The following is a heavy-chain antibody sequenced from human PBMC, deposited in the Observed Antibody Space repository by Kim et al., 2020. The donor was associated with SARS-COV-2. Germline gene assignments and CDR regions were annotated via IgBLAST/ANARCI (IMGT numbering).Heavy chain of an antibody. CDR2: INHSGST. CDR1: GGSFSGYY. V-gene: IGHV4-34*01. Sequence: SETLSLTCAVYGGSFSGYYWSWIRQPPGKGLEWIGEINHSGSTNYNPSLKSRVTISVDTSKNQFSLKLSSVTAADTAVYYCARRHYYDSSGNDYWGQGTL. D-gene: IGHD3-22*01. CDR3: ARRHYYDSSGNDY. J-gene: IGHJ4*02.